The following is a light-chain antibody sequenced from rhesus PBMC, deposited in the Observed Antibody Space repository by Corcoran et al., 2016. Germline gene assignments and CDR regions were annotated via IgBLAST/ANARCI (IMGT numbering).Light chain of an antibody. CDR3: QQHDNSPFT. V-gene: IGKV1-69*01. CDR1: QGISNW. J-gene: IGKJ3*01. Sequence: DIQMTQSPSSLSASVGDRVTITCRASQGISNWLAWYQQKQGKAPKLLYYRATKLETGVPSRFSGSGSGTDFTLTISSLQPEDIATYYCQQHDNSPFTFGPGTKLDIK. CDR2: RAT.